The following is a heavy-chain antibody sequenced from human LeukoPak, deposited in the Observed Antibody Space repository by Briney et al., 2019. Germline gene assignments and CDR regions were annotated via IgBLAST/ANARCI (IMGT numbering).Heavy chain of an antibody. D-gene: IGHD2-8*01. CDR2: AHSDGTI. CDR1: GGSFSSYH. Sequence: NPSETLSLTCTVSGGSFSSYHWSWIRQFVGKGLEWIGRAHSDGTINYNPSLKSRVTMSIDTSKNQFSLKLNSVTAADTAVYYCARDGLYTNGYSYFDYWGQGTLVTVSS. V-gene: IGHV4-4*07. CDR3: ARDGLYTNGYSYFDY. J-gene: IGHJ4*02.